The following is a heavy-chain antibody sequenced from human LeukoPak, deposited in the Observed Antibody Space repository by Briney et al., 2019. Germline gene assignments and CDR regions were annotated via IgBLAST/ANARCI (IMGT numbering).Heavy chain of an antibody. CDR1: GGTFSSYA. V-gene: IGHV1-69*05. CDR3: AADIVVVPAAAYYMDV. D-gene: IGHD2-2*01. J-gene: IGHJ6*03. Sequence: SVKVSCKASGGTFSSYAISWVRQAPGQRLEWMGGIIPIFGTANYAQKFQGRVTITTDESTSTAYMELSSLRSEDTAVYYCAADIVVVPAAAYYMDVWGKGTTVTVSS. CDR2: IIPIFGTA.